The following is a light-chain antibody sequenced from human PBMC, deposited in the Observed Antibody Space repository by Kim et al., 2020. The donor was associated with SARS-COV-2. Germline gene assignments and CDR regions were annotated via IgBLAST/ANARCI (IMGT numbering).Light chain of an antibody. CDR3: QQYDVHPET. CDR2: KAS. CDR1: QNIHIW. J-gene: IGKJ1*01. V-gene: IGKV1-5*03. Sequence: ASVGDRVTISCRASQNIHIWLAWYQQKPGKAPRDLMYKASTLESGVPSRFSGSGSGTEFTLTINSLQPEDSATYYCQQYDVHPETFGQGTKVDIK.